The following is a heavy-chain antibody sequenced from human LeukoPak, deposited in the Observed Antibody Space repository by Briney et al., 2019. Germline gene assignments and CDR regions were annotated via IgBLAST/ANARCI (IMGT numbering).Heavy chain of an antibody. V-gene: IGHV4-59*01. CDR1: GGSISSYY. CDR2: IYYSEST. CDR3: ARDGYYDSNGYSSFDY. J-gene: IGHJ4*02. Sequence: SETLSLTCTVSGGSISSYYWSWIRQPPGKGLEWIGYIYYSESTNYNPSLKSRVTISVDTSKNQFSLKLSSVTAADTAVYYCARDGYYDSNGYSSFDYWGQGTLVTVSS. D-gene: IGHD3-22*01.